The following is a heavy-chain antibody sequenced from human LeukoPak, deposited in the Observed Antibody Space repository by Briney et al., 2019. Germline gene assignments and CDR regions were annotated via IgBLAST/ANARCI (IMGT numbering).Heavy chain of an antibody. Sequence: GGSLRLSCAASGFTFSSYGMHWVRQTPGKGLEWVAVIWYDGSNKYYADSVKGRFTISRDNSKNTLYLQMNSLRAEDTAVYYCARDTGSSSYNNWFDPWGQGTLVTVSS. V-gene: IGHV3-33*01. D-gene: IGHD6-13*01. CDR1: GFTFSSYG. CDR2: IWYDGSNK. J-gene: IGHJ5*02. CDR3: ARDTGSSSYNNWFDP.